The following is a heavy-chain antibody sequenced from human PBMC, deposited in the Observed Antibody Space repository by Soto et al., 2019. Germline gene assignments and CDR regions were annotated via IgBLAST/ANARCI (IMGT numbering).Heavy chain of an antibody. CDR3: ARGVGHVCVLRGMDV. Sequence: EVQLVESGGGLVQPGGSVRLSCAASKFTITSYWMHWVRQAPGKGLVWVSRINSDGSSISYADAVKGRFTISRDNAKNTLYLQRNRLRVVVTAVYYCARGVGHVCVLRGMDVWGQGTTVTVFS. J-gene: IGHJ6*02. CDR1: KFTITSYW. CDR2: INSDGSSI. V-gene: IGHV3-74*01. D-gene: IGHD1-26*01.